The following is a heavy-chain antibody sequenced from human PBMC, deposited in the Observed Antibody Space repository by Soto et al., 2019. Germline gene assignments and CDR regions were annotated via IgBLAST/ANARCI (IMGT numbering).Heavy chain of an antibody. CDR3: ARVAAAGTAHYYYGMDV. CDR2: IYPGDSDT. Sequence: GESLKISCKGSGYSFTSYWIGWVRQMPGKGLEWMGIIYPGDSDTRYSPSFQGQVTISADKSISTAYLQWSSLKASDTAMYYCARVAAAGTAHYYYGMDVWGQGTTVTVSS. D-gene: IGHD6-13*01. CDR1: GYSFTSYW. J-gene: IGHJ6*02. V-gene: IGHV5-51*01.